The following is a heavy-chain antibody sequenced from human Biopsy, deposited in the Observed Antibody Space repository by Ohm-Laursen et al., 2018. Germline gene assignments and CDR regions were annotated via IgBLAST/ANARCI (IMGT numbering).Heavy chain of an antibody. CDR1: GYSFSTYD. CDR3: ARGYSRRVSIFEASIYWFDT. Sequence: SVKVSCNASGYSFSTYDVNWVRQARGPGLEWMGWMIPSSGKTGYAQRFQGRVTLTMNTSISTAYMELSGLRSEDTAVYFCARGYSRRVSIFEASIYWFDTWGQGTLVTVSS. V-gene: IGHV1-8*01. CDR2: MIPSSGKT. D-gene: IGHD6-6*01. J-gene: IGHJ5*02.